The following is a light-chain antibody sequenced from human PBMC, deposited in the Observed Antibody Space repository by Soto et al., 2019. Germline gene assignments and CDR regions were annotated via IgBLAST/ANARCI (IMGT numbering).Light chain of an antibody. J-gene: IGKJ1*01. V-gene: IGKV1-9*01. CDR2: AAS. Sequence: DIQLTQSPSFLSASVGDRVTITCRASQDISDYLAWYQQRPGKAPKLLIYAASTLESGVPSRFSGSGSGTEFTLTISSLQPDDFATYYCQHYNSYSEAFGQGTKVDIK. CDR3: QHYNSYSEA. CDR1: QDISDY.